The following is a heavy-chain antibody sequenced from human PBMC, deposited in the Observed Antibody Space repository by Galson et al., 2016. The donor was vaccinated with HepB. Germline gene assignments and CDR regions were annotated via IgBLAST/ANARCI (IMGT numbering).Heavy chain of an antibody. V-gene: IGHV1-18*01. Sequence: SVKVSCKASASRFTSYGFHWLRQAPGQGPEWMGWITAYNGDRKYAQKFQGRITVTTDTPTNTVYMQLRRLRSDDTAVYYCARDKRAIDEVVPAIMGHYHYGMDVWGQGTTVTVSS. D-gene: IGHD2-2*01. CDR3: ARDKRAIDEVVPAIMGHYHYGMDV. CDR2: ITAYNGDR. CDR1: ASRFTSYG. J-gene: IGHJ6*02.